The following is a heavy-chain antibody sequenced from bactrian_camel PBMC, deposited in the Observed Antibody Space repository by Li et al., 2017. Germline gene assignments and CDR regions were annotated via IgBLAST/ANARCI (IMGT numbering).Heavy chain of an antibody. Sequence: VQLVESGGGLVQPGGSLRLSCAASGFTSNSYYMSWVRQAPGQEREGVAAIYSGDGSAIYSDSATGRFTISQDTASKTVVLQMNSLKAEDTGMYHCAVYDAYAGRCSFREDYYDYWGPGTQVTVS. D-gene: IGHD2*01. CDR1: GFTSNSYY. V-gene: IGHV3S40*01. CDR3: AVYDAYAGRCSFREDYYDY. CDR2: IYSGDGSA. J-gene: IGHJ4*01.